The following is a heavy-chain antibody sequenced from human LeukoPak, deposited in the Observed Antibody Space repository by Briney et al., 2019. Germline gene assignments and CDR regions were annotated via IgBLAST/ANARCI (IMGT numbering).Heavy chain of an antibody. CDR3: ARGPTYYYDSSGYYYDY. V-gene: IGHV4-4*07. Sequence: SETLSLTCTVSGGSISSYYWSWIRQPAGKGLEWIGRIYTSGSTYYNPSLKSRVTISVDTSKNQFSLKLSSVTAADTAVYYCARGPTYYYDSSGYYYDYWGQGTLVTVSS. CDR2: IYTSGST. CDR1: GGSISSYY. J-gene: IGHJ4*02. D-gene: IGHD3-22*01.